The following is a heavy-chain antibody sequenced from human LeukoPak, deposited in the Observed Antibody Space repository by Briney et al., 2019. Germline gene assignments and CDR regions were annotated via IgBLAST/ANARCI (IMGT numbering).Heavy chain of an antibody. D-gene: IGHD3-3*01. CDR3: ARGGSPYYDFWSGYYSLHAFDI. J-gene: IGHJ3*02. CDR2: VYYSGST. CDR1: GGSIINSGYY. Sequence: SETLSLTCTVSGGSIINSGYYWGWIRQPPGKGLEWIGSVYYSGSTYYNPSLKSRVTISVDTSKNQFSLKLSSVTAADTAVYYCARGGSPYYDFWSGYYSLHAFDIWGQGTMVTVSS. V-gene: IGHV4-39*07.